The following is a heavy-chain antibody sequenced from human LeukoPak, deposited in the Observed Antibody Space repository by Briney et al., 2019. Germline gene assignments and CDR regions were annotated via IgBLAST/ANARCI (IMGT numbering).Heavy chain of an antibody. Sequence: EGSLRLSCAASGFAFSSYAMSWVRQAPGKGLEWVSSISGSGTTTYYADAVKGRFTISRDNSKNTLSLQINSLRGEDTALYYCAKAPSPNYYDSSGFYDYWGQGTLVTVSS. CDR3: AKAPSPNYYDSSGFYDY. J-gene: IGHJ4*02. V-gene: IGHV3-23*01. D-gene: IGHD3-22*01. CDR2: ISGSGTTT. CDR1: GFAFSSYA.